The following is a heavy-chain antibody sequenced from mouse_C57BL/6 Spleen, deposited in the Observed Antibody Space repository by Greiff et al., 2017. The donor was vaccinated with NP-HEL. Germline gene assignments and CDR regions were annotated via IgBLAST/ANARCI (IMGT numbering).Heavy chain of an antibody. V-gene: IGHV2-2*01. J-gene: IGHJ4*01. CDR3: ARKKLGRDYYAMDY. Sequence: VKLQESGPGLVQPSQSLSITCTVSGFSLTSYGVHWVRQSPGKGLEWLGVIWSGGSTDYNAAFISRLSISKDNSKSQVFFKMNSLQADDTAIYYCARKKLGRDYYAMDYWGQGTSVTVSS. D-gene: IGHD4-1*01. CDR1: GFSLTSYG. CDR2: IWSGGST.